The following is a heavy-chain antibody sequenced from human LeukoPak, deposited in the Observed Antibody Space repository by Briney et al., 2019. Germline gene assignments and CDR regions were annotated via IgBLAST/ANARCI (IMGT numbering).Heavy chain of an antibody. CDR3: ARGGYHHGFDI. CDR2: IDNDGRDT. J-gene: IGHJ3*02. CDR1: GFTFRNYW. V-gene: IGHV3-74*01. Sequence: PGGSLRLSCAASGFTFRNYWVHWVRQAPGKGLVWISRIDNDGRDTIYADSVKGRFTISRDNAKNTLYLQMNSLRAEDTAVYYCARGGYHHGFDIWGQGTMVTVSS. D-gene: IGHD5-18*01.